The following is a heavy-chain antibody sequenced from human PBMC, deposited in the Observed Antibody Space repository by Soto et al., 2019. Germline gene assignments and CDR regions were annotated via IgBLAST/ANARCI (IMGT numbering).Heavy chain of an antibody. Sequence: SQILSLTCSISWDSVSSNSAAWNWIRQSPSRGLEWLGRTYYRSKWYNDYAVSVKSRITINPDTSKNQFSLQLNSVTPEDTAVYYCARVVLMVSGDAFDIWGQGTMVTVSS. V-gene: IGHV6-1*01. CDR2: TYYRSKWYN. CDR1: WDSVSSNSAA. CDR3: ARVVLMVSGDAFDI. D-gene: IGHD2-8*01. J-gene: IGHJ3*02.